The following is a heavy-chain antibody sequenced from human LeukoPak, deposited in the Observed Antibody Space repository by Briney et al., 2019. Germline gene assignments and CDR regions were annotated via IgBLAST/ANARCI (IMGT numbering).Heavy chain of an antibody. CDR2: ISSSSSYI. J-gene: IGHJ4*02. CDR3: ATMNLGYCSGGSCYSYYFDY. D-gene: IGHD2-15*01. CDR1: GFTFSSYS. Sequence: GGSLRLSCAASGFTFSSYSMNWVRQAPGKGLEWVSSISSSSSYIYYADSVKGRFTISRDNDKNSLYLQMNSLSAEDTAVYYCATMNLGYCSGGSCYSYYFDYWGQGTLVTVSS. V-gene: IGHV3-21*01.